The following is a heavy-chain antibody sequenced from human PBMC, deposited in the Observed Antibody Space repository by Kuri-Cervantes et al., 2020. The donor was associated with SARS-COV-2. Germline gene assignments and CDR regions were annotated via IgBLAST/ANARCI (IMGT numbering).Heavy chain of an antibody. D-gene: IGHD3/OR15-3a*01. CDR3: AREGTGPTLNDAFDI. Sequence: GGSLRLSCAASGFTFSSYGMHWVRQAPGKGLEWVAFIRYDGSNKYYADSVKGRFTISRDNSKNTLYLQMNSLRAEDTAVYYCAREGTGPTLNDAFDIWGQGTMVTVSS. CDR2: IRYDGSNK. CDR1: GFTFSSYG. J-gene: IGHJ3*02. V-gene: IGHV3-30*02.